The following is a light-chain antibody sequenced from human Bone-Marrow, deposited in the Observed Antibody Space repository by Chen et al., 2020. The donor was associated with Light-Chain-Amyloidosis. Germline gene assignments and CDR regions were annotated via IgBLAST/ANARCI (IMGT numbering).Light chain of an antibody. CDR1: QTISSNY. CDR3: QQYGTSPLT. Sequence: EIVLTQSPGPRSLSPGEGANLSCRASQTISSNYLTWYQQKFGQAPRLLIYGSSRRATGIPDRFTGSGSGTDFTLTIHRLEPEDFAMYYCQQYGTSPLTFGGGTKVEIK. J-gene: IGKJ4*01. V-gene: IGKV3-20*01. CDR2: GSS.